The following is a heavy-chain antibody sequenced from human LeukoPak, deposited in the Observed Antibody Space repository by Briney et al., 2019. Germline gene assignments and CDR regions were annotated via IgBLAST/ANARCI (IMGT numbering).Heavy chain of an antibody. V-gene: IGHV4-59*01. CDR2: IYYRGST. Sequence: PSETLSLTCTVSGGSISSYYWSWIRQPPGKGLEWIGYIYYRGSTNYNPSLKSRVTISVDTSKNQFSLKLTSVTAADTAVYYCARVRILGVVIFDYWGQGTLVTVSS. CDR1: GGSISSYY. D-gene: IGHD3-3*01. J-gene: IGHJ4*02. CDR3: ARVRILGVVIFDY.